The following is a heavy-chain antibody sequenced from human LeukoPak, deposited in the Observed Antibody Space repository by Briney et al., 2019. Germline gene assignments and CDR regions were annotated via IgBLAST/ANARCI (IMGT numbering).Heavy chain of an antibody. CDR2: IYSGGST. Sequence: GGSLRLSCAASGFTVSSNYMSWVRQAPGKGLEWVSVIYSGGSTYYADSVKGRFTISRDNSKNTLYLQMNSLRAEDTAVYYCARDLYGAGFDYWGQGTLVTVSS. V-gene: IGHV3-66*01. J-gene: IGHJ4*02. CDR3: ARDLYGAGFDY. CDR1: GFTVSSNY. D-gene: IGHD4-17*01.